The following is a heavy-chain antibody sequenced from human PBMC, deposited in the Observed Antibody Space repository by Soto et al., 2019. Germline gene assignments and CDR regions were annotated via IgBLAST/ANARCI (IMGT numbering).Heavy chain of an antibody. CDR1: GVSISSGGYY. J-gene: IGHJ3*02. D-gene: IGHD3-16*01. Sequence: PSETLSLTCTVSGVSISSGGYYWILIRQHPGKGLEWIGYIYYSGSTYYNPSLKSRVTISVDMSKNQFSLKLTSVTAADTAVYYFSRDGGPLDAFDIRGQGTMVTV. V-gene: IGHV4-31*03. CDR3: SRDGGPLDAFDI. CDR2: IYYSGST.